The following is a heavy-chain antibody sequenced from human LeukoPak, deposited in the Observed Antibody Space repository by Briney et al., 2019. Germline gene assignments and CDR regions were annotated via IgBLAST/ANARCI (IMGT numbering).Heavy chain of an antibody. CDR3: ARVQAGVIAEYYFDY. V-gene: IGHV5-51*01. CDR1: GYSFTSYW. Sequence: GESLKISCKGSGYSFTSYWIGWVRQMPGEGLEWMGIIYPGDSDTRYSPSFQGQVTISADKSISTAYLQWSSLKASDTAMYYCARVQAGVIAEYYFDYWGQGTLVTVSS. CDR2: IYPGDSDT. J-gene: IGHJ4*02. D-gene: IGHD3-10*01.